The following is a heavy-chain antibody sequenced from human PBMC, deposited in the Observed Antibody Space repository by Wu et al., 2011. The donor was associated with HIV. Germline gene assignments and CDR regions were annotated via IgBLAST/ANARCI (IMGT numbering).Heavy chain of an antibody. Sequence: QVQLVQSGAEVKKPGASMKVSCRASGYTFVAYYIHWVRQAPGQGLEWMGWVNPNNNDTDYAQRFQGRVTMSRDTSISTAYMELSGLRSDDTAVYFCARDGGFXGSASCAKFYYYGLDVWAEGTAVTVSS. CDR3: ARDGGFXGSASCAKFYYYGLDV. V-gene: IGHV1-2*02. CDR2: VNPNNNDT. D-gene: IGHD2-2*03. CDR1: GYTFVAYY. J-gene: IGHJ6*02.